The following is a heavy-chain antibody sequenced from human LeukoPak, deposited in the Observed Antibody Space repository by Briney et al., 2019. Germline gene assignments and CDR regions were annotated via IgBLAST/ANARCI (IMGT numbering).Heavy chain of an antibody. CDR3: AKDISGSFDY. Sequence: QAGGSLRLSCAASGFTFEDYAMHWGRRAPGRGLEWVSGISWNSGSIGYADSVKGRFTISRDNAKNSLYLQMNSLRAEDTALYYCAKDISGSFDYWGQGTLVTVSS. CDR1: GFTFEDYA. CDR2: ISWNSGSI. D-gene: IGHD1-26*01. V-gene: IGHV3-9*01. J-gene: IGHJ4*02.